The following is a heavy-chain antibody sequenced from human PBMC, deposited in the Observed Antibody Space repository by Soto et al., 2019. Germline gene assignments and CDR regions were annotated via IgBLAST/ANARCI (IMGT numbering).Heavy chain of an antibody. D-gene: IGHD2-15*01. J-gene: IGHJ5*02. V-gene: IGHV3-23*01. CDR2: ISGSGGST. CDR3: AKALLVVVVVSPFDP. Sequence: GGSLRLSCAASGFTFSSYAMSWVRQAPGKGLEWVSAISGSGGSTYYADSVKGRFTISRDNSKNTLYLQMNSLRAEDTAVYYCAKALLVVVVVSPFDPWGQGTLVTVSS. CDR1: GFTFSSYA.